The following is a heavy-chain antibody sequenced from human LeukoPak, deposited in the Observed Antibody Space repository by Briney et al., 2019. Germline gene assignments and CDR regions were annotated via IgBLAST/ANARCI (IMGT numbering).Heavy chain of an antibody. Sequence: VASVRVSCKTSGYTFSNFGINWVRQAPGQGLEWMGWISGNNDNPNYGQKFQGRFTLTTDSSTSTAYMELRNLRFDDTAVYYCARDGTSTDDYGGQGTLVTVSS. V-gene: IGHV1-18*01. J-gene: IGHJ4*02. CDR1: GYTFSNFG. D-gene: IGHD2-2*01. CDR3: ARDGTSTDDY. CDR2: ISGNNDNP.